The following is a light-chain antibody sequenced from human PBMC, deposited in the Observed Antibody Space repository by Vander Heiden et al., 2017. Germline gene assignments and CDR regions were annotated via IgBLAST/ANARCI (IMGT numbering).Light chain of an antibody. CDR2: EVS. V-gene: IGLV2-23*02. CDR1: SSDVGHYHL. Sequence: QSALTQPAPASGSPGPSITISCTGTSSDVGHYHLVSCYQQHPGHAPTPPIHEVSRRPAVVASLFAASKAGNTAPLTIAVLQADDEADYCCCSDAGIGTLVFGGGTKLTVL. J-gene: IGLJ3*02. CDR3: CSDAGIGTLV.